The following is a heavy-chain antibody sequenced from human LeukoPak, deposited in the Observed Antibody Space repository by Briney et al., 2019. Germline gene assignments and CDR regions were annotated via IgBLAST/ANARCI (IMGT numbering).Heavy chain of an antibody. CDR3: GGVIYRRRELGKEL. V-gene: IGHV4-59*01. D-gene: IGHD1-7*01. CDR2: IYYSGST. CDR1: GGSISSYY. Sequence: SETLSLTCTVSGGSISSYYWSWIRQPPGKGQEWIGYIYYSGSTNYNPSLKSRVTISVDTSKNQFSLKLSSVTAADTAVYYCGGVIYRRRELGKELWGQGNQVHVSS. J-gene: IGHJ4*03.